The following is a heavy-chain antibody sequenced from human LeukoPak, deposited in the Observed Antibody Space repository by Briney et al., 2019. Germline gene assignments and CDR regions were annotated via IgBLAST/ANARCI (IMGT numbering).Heavy chain of an antibody. J-gene: IGHJ4*02. D-gene: IGHD5-18*01. CDR1: GFTFSSYG. CDR2: ISFDGSNK. V-gene: IGHV3-30*18. Sequence: GRSLRLSCAASGFTFSSYGMHWVRQAPGKGLEWVAVISFDGSNKYYADSVKGRFTISRDNSKNTLYLQTNSLRAKDTAVYYCAKDPVPRTADTAYPDYWGQGTLVTVSS. CDR3: AKDPVPRTADTAYPDY.